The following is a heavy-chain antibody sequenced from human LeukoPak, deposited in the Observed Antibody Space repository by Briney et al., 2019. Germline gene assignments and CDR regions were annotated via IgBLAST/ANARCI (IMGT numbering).Heavy chain of an antibody. D-gene: IGHD5-24*01. V-gene: IGHV4-39*07. CDR1: GGSISSSSYY. J-gene: IGHJ3*02. CDR2: INHSGST. Sequence: KSSETLSLTCTVSGGSISSSSYYWSWIRQPPGKGLEWIGEINHSGSTNYNPSLKSRVTISVDTSKNQFSLKLSSVTAADTAVYYRARRRRDGYNWLLFDAFDIWGQGTMVTVSS. CDR3: ARRRRDGYNWLLFDAFDI.